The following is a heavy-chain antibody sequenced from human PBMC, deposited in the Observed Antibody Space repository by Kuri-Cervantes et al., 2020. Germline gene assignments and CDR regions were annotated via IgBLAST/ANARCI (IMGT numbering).Heavy chain of an antibody. D-gene: IGHD3-3*01. CDR2: INHSGST. Sequence: GSLRLSCTVYGGSFSGYYWSWIRQPPGKGLEWIGEINHSGSTNYNPSLKSRVTISVDTPKNQFSLKLSSVTAADTAAYYCARLWLEWTFDYWGQGTLVTVSS. V-gene: IGHV4-34*01. CDR3: ARLWLEWTFDY. CDR1: GGSFSGYY. J-gene: IGHJ4*02.